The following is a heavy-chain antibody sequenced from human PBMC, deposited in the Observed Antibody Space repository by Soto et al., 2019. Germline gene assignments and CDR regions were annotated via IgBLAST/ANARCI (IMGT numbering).Heavy chain of an antibody. D-gene: IGHD4-17*01. V-gene: IGHV1-18*01. CDR1: GYTFTSYG. CDR2: ISAYNGNT. CDR3: ARDRDGDYVLYYYYGMDV. J-gene: IGHJ6*02. Sequence: QVQLVQSGAEVKKPGASVKVSCKASGYTFTSYGIGWVRQAPGQGLEWMGWISAYNGNTNYAQKLQGRVTMTTDTSTSTAYMELRSLRSDDTAVYYCARDRDGDYVLYYYYGMDVWGQGTTVTVSS.